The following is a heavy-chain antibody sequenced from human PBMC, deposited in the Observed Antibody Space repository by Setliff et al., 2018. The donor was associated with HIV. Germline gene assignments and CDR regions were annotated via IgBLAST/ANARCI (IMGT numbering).Heavy chain of an antibody. CDR3: ATTKGLSSGYDY. J-gene: IGHJ4*02. V-gene: IGHV3-23*01. CDR1: GFTFSSYA. D-gene: IGHD3-22*01. Sequence: QTGGSLRLSCAASGFTFSSYAMSWVRQAPGKGLEWVSAISGSGGSTYYADSVKGRFTISRDNSKNTLYLQMSSLRAEDTAVYYCATTKGLSSGYDYWGQGTLVTVSS. CDR2: ISGSGGST.